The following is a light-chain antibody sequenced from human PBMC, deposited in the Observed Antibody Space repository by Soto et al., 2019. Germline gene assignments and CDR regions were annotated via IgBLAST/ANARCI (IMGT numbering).Light chain of an antibody. V-gene: IGKV3-15*01. CDR3: QQYQNLWT. CDR2: GAS. J-gene: IGKJ1*01. Sequence: MVMTQSPAILSVAPGGGAPLSCRASENVRTKVGWYQQKAGQAPRLLIYGASTRATGVPARFSGSGSGTEFTLAIGGLQSEDFALYYCQQYQNLWTFGQGTKVDIK. CDR1: ENVRTK.